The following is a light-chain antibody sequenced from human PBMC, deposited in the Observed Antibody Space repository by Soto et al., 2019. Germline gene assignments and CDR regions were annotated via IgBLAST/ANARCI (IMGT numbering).Light chain of an antibody. CDR1: HSVSTY. CDR2: DAS. Sequence: ETVLTRSPATLSLSPGEGATLSCRASHSVSTYLAWYQQKPGQTPRLLIYDASTRATGIPARFSGSGSGTDFTLNISSLEPEDFAVYYCQQHTNWPLTFGGGTKVDIK. J-gene: IGKJ4*01. V-gene: IGKV3-11*01. CDR3: QQHTNWPLT.